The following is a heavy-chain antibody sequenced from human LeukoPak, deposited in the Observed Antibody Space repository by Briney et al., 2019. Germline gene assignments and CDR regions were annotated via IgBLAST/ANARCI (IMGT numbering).Heavy chain of an antibody. CDR2: ISSSSSYI. CDR3: ARGSHPPYYDFWSGSPNDFDY. D-gene: IGHD3-3*01. CDR1: GFTFSSYS. V-gene: IGHV3-21*01. Sequence: GGSLRLSCAASGFTFSSYSMNWVRQAPGKGLEWVPSISSSSSYIYYADSVKGRFTISRDNAKNSLYLQMNSLRAEDTAVYYWARGSHPPYYDFWSGSPNDFDYWGQGTLVTVSS. J-gene: IGHJ4*02.